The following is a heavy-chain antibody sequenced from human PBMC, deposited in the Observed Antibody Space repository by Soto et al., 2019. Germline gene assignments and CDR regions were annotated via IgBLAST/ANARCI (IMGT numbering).Heavy chain of an antibody. CDR1: GGSISRGGYY. V-gene: IGHV4-31*03. CDR2: FYYSGST. D-gene: IGHD6-19*01. CDR3: AKSRLEQYFFDY. Sequence: QVQLQESGPGLVKPSQTLSLTCTVSGGSISRGGYYWSWIRQHPGKGLEWIGYFYYSGSTYYNPSLKSRVTISVDTSKNQFSVKLSSVTAADTAVYFCAKSRLEQYFFDYWGQGTLVTVSS. J-gene: IGHJ4*02.